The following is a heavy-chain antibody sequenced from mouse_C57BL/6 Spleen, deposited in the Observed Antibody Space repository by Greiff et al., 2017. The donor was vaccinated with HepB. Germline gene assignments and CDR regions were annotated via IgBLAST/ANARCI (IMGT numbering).Heavy chain of an antibody. CDR2: IYPGSGST. CDR3: ARRLLRINYYYAMDY. V-gene: IGHV1-55*01. D-gene: IGHD3-2*02. Sequence: QVQLQQSGAELVKPGASVKMSCKASGYTFTSYWITWVKQRPGQGLEWIGDIYPGSGSTNYNEKFKSKATLTVDTSSSTAYMQLSSLTSEDSAVYYCARRLLRINYYYAMDYWGQGTSVTVSS. CDR1: GYTFTSYW. J-gene: IGHJ4*01.